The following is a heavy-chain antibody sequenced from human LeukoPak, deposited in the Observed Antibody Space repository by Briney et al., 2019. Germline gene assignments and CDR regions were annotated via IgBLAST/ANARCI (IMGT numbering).Heavy chain of an antibody. J-gene: IGHJ6*03. Sequence: SETLSLTCTVSGYSISSGYYWGWIRQPPGKGLEWIGSIYYSGSTYYNPSLKSRVTISVDTSKNQFSLKLSSVTAADTAVYYCAGHSGSYVGYYYYYYMDVWGKGTTVTISS. D-gene: IGHD1-26*01. CDR2: IYYSGST. CDR3: AGHSGSYVGYYYYYYMDV. CDR1: GYSISSGYY. V-gene: IGHV4-38-2*02.